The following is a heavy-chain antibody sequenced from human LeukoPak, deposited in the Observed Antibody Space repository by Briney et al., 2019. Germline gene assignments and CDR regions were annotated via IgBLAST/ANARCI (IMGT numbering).Heavy chain of an antibody. CDR3: ARQTGGTAAFDI. CDR2: SHYSGET. D-gene: IGHD1-14*01. J-gene: IGHJ3*02. V-gene: IGHV4-59*08. Sequence: SETLSLTCTVSGASMTDYYWSWIRQPPGKGLEWIAYSHYSGETKHNPSLKSRITISVDTSKNQFSLKLSSVTAADTAVYFCARQTGGTAAFDIWGQGTTVTVSA. CDR1: GASMTDYY.